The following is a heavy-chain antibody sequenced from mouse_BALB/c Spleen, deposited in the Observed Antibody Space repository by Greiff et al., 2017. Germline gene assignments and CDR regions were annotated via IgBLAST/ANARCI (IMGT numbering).Heavy chain of an antibody. V-gene: IGHV5-4*02. CDR2: ISDGGSYT. J-gene: IGHJ4*01. D-gene: IGHD1-1*01. Sequence: EVKLVESGGGLVKPGGSLKLSCAASGFTFSDYYMYWVRQTPEKRLEWVATISDGGSYTYYPDSVKGRFTISRDNAKNNLYLQMSSLKSEDTAMYYCAREGPYYGSSPYAMDYWGQGTSVTVSS. CDR3: AREGPYYGSSPYAMDY. CDR1: GFTFSDYY.